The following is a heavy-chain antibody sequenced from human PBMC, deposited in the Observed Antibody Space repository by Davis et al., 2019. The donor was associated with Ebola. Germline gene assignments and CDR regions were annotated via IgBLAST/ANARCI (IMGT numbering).Heavy chain of an antibody. CDR1: GGSISSYY. D-gene: IGHD3-3*01. CDR2: IHDSGNT. J-gene: IGHJ4*02. V-gene: IGHV4-59*01. CDR3: ASGVFGVTYYFDH. Sequence: SETLSLTCNVSGGSISSYYWSWIRQAPGKGLGWIAYIHDSGNTNYNPSLRSRLIIPVDRSKNQFSLKLNSVTTADAAMYYCASGVFGVTYYFDHWGQGALVTVSS.